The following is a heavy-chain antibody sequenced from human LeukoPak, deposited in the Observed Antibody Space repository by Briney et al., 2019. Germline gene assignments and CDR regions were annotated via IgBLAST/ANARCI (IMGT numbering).Heavy chain of an antibody. Sequence: PSETLSLTCAVYGGSFSGYYWSWIRQPPGKGLEWIGEINHSGSTNYNPSLKSRVTISVDTSKNQFSLKLSSVTAADTAVYYCAREGRNDILTVYHATMDVWGQGTTVTVSS. D-gene: IGHD3-9*01. CDR3: AREGRNDILTVYHATMDV. J-gene: IGHJ6*02. CDR2: INHSGST. V-gene: IGHV4-34*01. CDR1: GGSFSGYY.